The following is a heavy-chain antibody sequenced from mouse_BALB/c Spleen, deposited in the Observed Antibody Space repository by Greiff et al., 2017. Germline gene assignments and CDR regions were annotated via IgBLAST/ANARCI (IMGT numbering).Heavy chain of an antibody. J-gene: IGHJ2*01. CDR1: GYSITSDYA. V-gene: IGHV3-2*02. D-gene: IGHD4-1*02. Sequence: EVQLQQSGPGLVKPSQSLSLTCTVTGYSITSDYAWNWIRQFPGNKLEWMGYISYSGSTSYNPSLKSRISITRDTSKNQFFLQLNSVTTEDTATYYCARRNWVLDYWGQGTTLTVSS. CDR3: ARRNWVLDY. CDR2: ISYSGST.